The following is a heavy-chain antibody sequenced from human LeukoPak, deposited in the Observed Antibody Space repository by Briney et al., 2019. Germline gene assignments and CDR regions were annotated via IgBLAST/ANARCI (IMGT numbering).Heavy chain of an antibody. CDR2: ISSSSSYI. J-gene: IGHJ4*02. Sequence: GGSLRLSCAASGFTFSSYSMNWVRQAPGKGLEWVSSISSSSSYIYYADSAKGRFTISRDNAKNSLYLQMNSLRAEDTAVYYCARVFLVDYYDSSGYDYWGQGTLVTVSS. CDR3: ARVFLVDYYDSSGYDY. D-gene: IGHD3-22*01. CDR1: GFTFSSYS. V-gene: IGHV3-21*01.